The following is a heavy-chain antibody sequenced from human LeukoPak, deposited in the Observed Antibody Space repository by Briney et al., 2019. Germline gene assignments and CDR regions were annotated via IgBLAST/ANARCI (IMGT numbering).Heavy chain of an antibody. J-gene: IGHJ4*02. CDR3: ARGLHYYDSSGYYSGGYYFDY. V-gene: IGHV3-30*14. CDR1: GFTFSSYA. Sequence: GGSLRLSCAASGFTFSSYAMHWVRQAPGKGLEWVAVISYDGSNKYYADSVKGRFTISRDNSKNTLYLQMNSLRAEDTAVYYCARGLHYYDSSGYYSGGYYFDYWGQGTLVTVSS. CDR2: ISYDGSNK. D-gene: IGHD3-22*01.